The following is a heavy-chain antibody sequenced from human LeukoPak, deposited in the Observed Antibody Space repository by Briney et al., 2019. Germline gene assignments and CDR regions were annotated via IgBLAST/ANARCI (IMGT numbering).Heavy chain of an antibody. CDR2: ISSNGGST. CDR3: VVMTDYGDSYFDY. D-gene: IGHD4-17*01. V-gene: IGHV3-64D*09. Sequence: PGGSLRLSCSASGFTFSSYAMHWVRQAPGKGLEYVSAISSNGGSTYYADSVKGRFTISRDNSKNTLYLQMSSLRAEDTAVYYCVVMTDYGDSYFDYWGQGTLVTVSS. J-gene: IGHJ4*02. CDR1: GFTFSSYA.